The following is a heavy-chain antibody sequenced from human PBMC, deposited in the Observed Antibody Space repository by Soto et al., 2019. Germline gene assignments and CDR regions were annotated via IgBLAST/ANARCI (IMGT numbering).Heavy chain of an antibody. CDR1: GGSFSGYY. J-gene: IGHJ5*02. Sequence: SETLSLTCAVYGGSFSGYYWSWIRQPPGKGLEWIGEINHGGSTNYNPSLKSRVTISVDTSKNQFSLKLSSVTAADTAVYYCARSLYHWFDPWGQGTLVTVSS. CDR2: INHGGST. V-gene: IGHV4-34*01. CDR3: ARSLYHWFDP.